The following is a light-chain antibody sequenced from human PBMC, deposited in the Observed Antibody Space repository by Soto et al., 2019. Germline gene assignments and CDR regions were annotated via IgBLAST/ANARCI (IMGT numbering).Light chain of an antibody. Sequence: TQSPATLSLSPGERATLSCRASQSISTWLAWYHQKPGKAPKLLISSASSLESGVPSRFSGSGSGTEFSLAISSLQPDDFATYYCQQYNYYPYTFGEGTKLEIK. CDR2: SAS. J-gene: IGKJ2*01. V-gene: IGKV1-5*01. CDR3: QQYNYYPYT. CDR1: QSISTW.